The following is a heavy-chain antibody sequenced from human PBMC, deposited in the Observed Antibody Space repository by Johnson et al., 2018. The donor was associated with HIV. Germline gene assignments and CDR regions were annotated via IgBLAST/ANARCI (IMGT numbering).Heavy chain of an antibody. CDR1: GFTFSSYW. CDR2: IRYDGRNK. CDR3: ARDRARDAFDI. V-gene: IGHV3-30*02. J-gene: IGHJ3*02. Sequence: QVQLVESGGGVVQPGRSLRLSCAASGFTFSSYWMSWVRQAPGKGLEWVAFIRYDGRNKYYPDSVKGRFTISRDNSKYTLYLQMNSLRAEDTAVYYCARDRARDAFDIWGQGTMVTVSS.